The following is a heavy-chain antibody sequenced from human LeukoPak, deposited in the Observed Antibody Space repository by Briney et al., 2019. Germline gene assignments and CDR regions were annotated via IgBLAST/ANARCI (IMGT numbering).Heavy chain of an antibody. J-gene: IGHJ5*02. CDR1: GYSISSGYY. CDR3: ASQQQLVLLDWFDP. Sequence: PSETLFLTCTVSGYSISSGYYWGWIRQPPGKGLEWIGSIYHSGSTDYNPSLKSRVTISVDTSKNQFSLKLRSVAAADTAVYYCASQQQLVLLDWFDPWGQGTLVTVSS. V-gene: IGHV4-38-2*02. D-gene: IGHD6-13*01. CDR2: IYHSGST.